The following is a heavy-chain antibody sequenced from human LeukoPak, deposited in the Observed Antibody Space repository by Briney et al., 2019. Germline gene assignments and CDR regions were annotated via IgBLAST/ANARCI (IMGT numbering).Heavy chain of an antibody. Sequence: GGSLRLSCAASGFTFSSYAMHWVRQAPGKGLEWVAVISYDGSNKYHADSVKGRFTISRDNSRNTLYLQMNSLKAEDTAIYYCAKNFLHFWGALDYWGQGALVTVSS. D-gene: IGHD3-3*02. CDR1: GFTFSSYA. CDR3: AKNFLHFWGALDY. J-gene: IGHJ4*02. CDR2: ISYDGSNK. V-gene: IGHV3-30-3*02.